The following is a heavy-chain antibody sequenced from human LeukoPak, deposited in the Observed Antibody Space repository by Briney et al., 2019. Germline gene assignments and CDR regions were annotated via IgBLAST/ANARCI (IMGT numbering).Heavy chain of an antibody. Sequence: PSETLSLTCTVSSGSMSSYYWTWIRQPAGKGLEWIGRIYTSGSTNYNPSLKSRVTISVDTSKNQFSLRLSSVTAADTAVYYCARDPEPWHYYDSSGYYWGYFDYWGQGTLVTVSS. D-gene: IGHD3-22*01. V-gene: IGHV4-4*07. CDR2: IYTSGST. CDR1: SGSMSSYY. J-gene: IGHJ4*02. CDR3: ARDPEPWHYYDSSGYYWGYFDY.